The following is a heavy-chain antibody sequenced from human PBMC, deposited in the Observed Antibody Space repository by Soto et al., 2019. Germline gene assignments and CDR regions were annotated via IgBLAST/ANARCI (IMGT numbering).Heavy chain of an antibody. CDR1: GSSSDPFT. CDR2: LSWDRSTV. V-gene: IGHV3-9*02. D-gene: IGHD2-15*01. Sequence: SLRLSCVASGSSSDPFTMHWVRELPGKGLEWVAGLSWDRSTVAYADSVQGRFTISRDHAKNSVDLLMDSLRPDDTALYFCAVSSPDIVVLPSSIYFTSWGPGTQVTGSS. J-gene: IGHJ4*02. CDR3: AVSSPDIVVLPSSIYFTS.